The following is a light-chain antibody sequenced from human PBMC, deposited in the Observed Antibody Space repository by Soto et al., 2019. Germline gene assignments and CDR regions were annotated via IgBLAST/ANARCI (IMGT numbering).Light chain of an antibody. Sequence: EIVMTQSPATLSVSPGERATLSCRASQSVSVNLAWYQQKPGQAPRLLIYGASTRATRIPARFSGSGSGTEFTLTISSLQSEDFAVYYCQQYNNWPRTFGQWTKVEI. CDR2: GAS. CDR1: QSVSVN. CDR3: QQYNNWPRT. J-gene: IGKJ1*01. V-gene: IGKV3-15*01.